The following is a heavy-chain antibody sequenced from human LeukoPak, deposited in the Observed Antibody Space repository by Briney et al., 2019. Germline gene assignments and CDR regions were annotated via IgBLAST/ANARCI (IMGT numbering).Heavy chain of an antibody. V-gene: IGHV3-66*01. Sequence: GGSLRLSCEVSGFTVSSNYMTWVRQAPGKGLEWVSIIYSGGSTYYADSVKGRFAISRDNAKNTLYLQMNSLRGDDTAAYYCARVSVCPRCHFDYWGQGTLVTVSS. CDR3: ARVSVCPRCHFDY. J-gene: IGHJ4*02. D-gene: IGHD5/OR15-5a*01. CDR1: GFTVSSNY. CDR2: IYSGGST.